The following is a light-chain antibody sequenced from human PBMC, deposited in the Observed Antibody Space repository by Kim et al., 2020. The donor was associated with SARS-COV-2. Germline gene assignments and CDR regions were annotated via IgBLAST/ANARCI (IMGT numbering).Light chain of an antibody. CDR2: LNSDGSH. CDR1: SGHSSYA. V-gene: IGLV4-69*01. CDR3: QTWGTGIQV. Sequence: QLVLTQSPSASASLGASVELTCTLSSGHSSYAIAWHQQQPEKGPRYLMKLNSDGSHSKGDGIPDRFSGSSSGAERYLTISSLQSEDEADYYCQTWGTGIQVFGGGTQLTVL. J-gene: IGLJ3*02.